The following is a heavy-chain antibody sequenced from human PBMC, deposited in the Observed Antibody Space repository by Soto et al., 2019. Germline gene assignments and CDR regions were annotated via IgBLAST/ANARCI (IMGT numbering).Heavy chain of an antibody. CDR3: ARDLGIAAAGNFDY. V-gene: IGHV3-33*01. Sequence: QVQLVESGGGVVQPGRSLRLSCAASGFTFSSYGMHWVRQAPGKGLEWVAVIWYDGSNKYYADSVKGRFTISRDNSKNPLYLQMNSLRAEDTAVYYCARDLGIAAAGNFDYWGQGTLVTVSS. CDR2: IWYDGSNK. J-gene: IGHJ4*02. D-gene: IGHD6-13*01. CDR1: GFTFSSYG.